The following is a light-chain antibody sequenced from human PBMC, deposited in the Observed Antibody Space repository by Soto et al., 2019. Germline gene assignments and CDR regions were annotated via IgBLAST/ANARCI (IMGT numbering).Light chain of an antibody. CDR1: QGISNY. Sequence: DIQMTQSPSSLSASVGCRFTISCRASQGISNYLAWYQQKTGKVPKLLIYAASTLQSGVPSRFSGSGYGTDFTLTISSLQTEDVATYYCQKYNSAPWTFGQGTKVDIK. CDR2: AAS. CDR3: QKYNSAPWT. J-gene: IGKJ1*01. V-gene: IGKV1-27*01.